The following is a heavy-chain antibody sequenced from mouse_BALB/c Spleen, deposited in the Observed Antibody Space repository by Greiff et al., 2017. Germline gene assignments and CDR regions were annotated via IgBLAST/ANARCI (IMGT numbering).Heavy chain of an antibody. CDR2: ISSGGGST. V-gene: IGHV5-12-1*01. CDR1: GFAFSSYD. Sequence: EVQGVESGGGLVKPGGSLKLSCAASGFAFSSYDMSWVRQTPEKRLEWVAYISSGGGSTYYPDTVKGRFTISRDNAKNTLYLQMSSLKSEDTAMYYCARHEGYDFAWFAYWGQGTLVTVSA. D-gene: IGHD2-2*01. CDR3: ARHEGYDFAWFAY. J-gene: IGHJ3*01.